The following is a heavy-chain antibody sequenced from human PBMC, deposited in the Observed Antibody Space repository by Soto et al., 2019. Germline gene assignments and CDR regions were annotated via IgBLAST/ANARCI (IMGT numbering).Heavy chain of an antibody. V-gene: IGHV4-34*01. CDR1: GGSFSGYY. CDR2: INHSGST. CDR3: ARGPYCSGVSCYRRFDY. Sequence: PSETLSLTCAVYGGSFSGYYWSWIRQPPGKGLEWIGEINHSGSTNYNPSLKSRVTISVDTSKNQFSLNLTSVTAADTAMYYCARGPYCSGVSCYRRFDYRGQGTLVTVSS. D-gene: IGHD2-15*01. J-gene: IGHJ4*02.